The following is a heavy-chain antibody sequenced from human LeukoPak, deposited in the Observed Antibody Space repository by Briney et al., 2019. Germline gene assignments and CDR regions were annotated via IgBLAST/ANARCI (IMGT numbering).Heavy chain of an antibody. CDR2: ISGSGGST. D-gene: IGHD2-15*01. J-gene: IGHJ4*02. Sequence: GGSLRLSCAASGFTFSSYAMIWVRQAPGKGLEWVSAISGSGGSTYYADSVKGRFTISRDNSKNTLYLQMNSLRAEDTAVYYCAKLGCSGGSCLRRDFDYWGQGTLVTVSS. CDR3: AKLGCSGGSCLRRDFDY. V-gene: IGHV3-23*01. CDR1: GFTFSSYA.